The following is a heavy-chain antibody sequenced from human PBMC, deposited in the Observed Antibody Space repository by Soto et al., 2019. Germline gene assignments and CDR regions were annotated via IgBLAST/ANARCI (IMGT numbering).Heavy chain of an antibody. CDR2: INQGGSAK. J-gene: IGHJ4*01. D-gene: IGHD2-2*02. Sequence: LRLSCAASTFPFSNHWMSWVRQAPGKGLEWVANINQGGSAKYYLDSVKGRFTISRDNAKNSLDLQMNSLRAEDTAVYYCVRIYCNTNSCYIVYWGPGTLVHVSS. CDR1: TFPFSNHW. CDR3: VRIYCNTNSCYIVY. V-gene: IGHV3-7*01.